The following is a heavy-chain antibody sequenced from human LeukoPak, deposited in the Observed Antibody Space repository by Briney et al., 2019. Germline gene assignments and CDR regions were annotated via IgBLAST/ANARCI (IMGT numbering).Heavy chain of an antibody. D-gene: IGHD3-3*01. CDR2: ISGSSGRT. V-gene: IGHV3-23*01. J-gene: IGHJ4*02. CDR3: AKEPQGGNYDSWTGYYLFY. Sequence: PGGSLRLSCEVSGFTFSSYAMSWVRQAPGKGLEWVSGISGSSGRTYYADSVKGRFTISRDNSKNTVYLQMNSLRVEDTAVYYCAKEPQGGNYDSWTGYYLFYWGQGTLVTVSS. CDR1: GFTFSSYA.